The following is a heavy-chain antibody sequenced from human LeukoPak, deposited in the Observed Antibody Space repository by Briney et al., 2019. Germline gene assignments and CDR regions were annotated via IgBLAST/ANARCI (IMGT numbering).Heavy chain of an antibody. J-gene: IGHJ5*02. CDR2: IYYSGST. CDR1: GGSISSYY. D-gene: IGHD2-8*01. CDR3: ARVEYARPLDP. Sequence: SETLSLTCTVSGGSISSYYWSWIRQPPGKGLEWIGYIYYSGSTNYNPSLKSRVTISVDTSKNQFSLKLSSVTAADTAVYYCARVEYARPLDPWGQGTLVTVSS. V-gene: IGHV4-59*01.